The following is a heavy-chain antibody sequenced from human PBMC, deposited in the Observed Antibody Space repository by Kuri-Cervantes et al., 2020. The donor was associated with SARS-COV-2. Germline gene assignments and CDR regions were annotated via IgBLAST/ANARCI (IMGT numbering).Heavy chain of an antibody. CDR2: IYSGGTT. V-gene: IGHV3-66*02. Sequence: GESLKISCAVSGFTVSANYMTWVRQPPGKGLEWVSVIYSGGTTYYADSVKGRFTISRDNSKNTLHLQMNSLRSEDTAVYYCAKGLGYCSSTSCYEFDYWGQGTLVTVSS. CDR1: GFTVSANY. CDR3: AKGLGYCSSTSCYEFDY. D-gene: IGHD2-2*01. J-gene: IGHJ4*02.